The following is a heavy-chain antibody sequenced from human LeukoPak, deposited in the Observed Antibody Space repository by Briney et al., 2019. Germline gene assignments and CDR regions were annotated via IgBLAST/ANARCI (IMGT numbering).Heavy chain of an antibody. CDR2: IYYSGST. Sequence: PSETLSLTCTVSGGSISSHYWSWIRHPPGRGLEWIGYIYYSGSTNYNPSLKSRVTISVDTSKNQFSLKLSSVTAADTAVYYCARVDYGGYYYYYMDVWGKGTTVTVSS. D-gene: IGHD4-23*01. CDR3: ARVDYGGYYYYYMDV. J-gene: IGHJ6*03. V-gene: IGHV4-59*11. CDR1: GGSISSHY.